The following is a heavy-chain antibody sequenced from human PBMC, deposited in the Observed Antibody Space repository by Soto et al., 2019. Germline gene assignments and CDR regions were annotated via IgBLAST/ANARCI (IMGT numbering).Heavy chain of an antibody. D-gene: IGHD4-4*01. Sequence: ALVKGSCNASGYTFPIYAIHLGRQARGQGLEWMGWINAGYGNTKSSQKFQGRLTITSDTSANTAYMELSSLRSEDTAVYYRARPRVTTGENWFDLWGQGPLVTVSS. CDR3: ARPRVTTGENWFDL. V-gene: IGHV1-3*01. CDR2: INAGYGNT. CDR1: GYTFPIYA. J-gene: IGHJ5*02.